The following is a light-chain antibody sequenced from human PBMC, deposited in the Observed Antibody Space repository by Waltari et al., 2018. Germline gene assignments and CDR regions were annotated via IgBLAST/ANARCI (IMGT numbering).Light chain of an antibody. J-gene: IGLJ3*02. CDR3: SSYSSSSTLAVV. CDR1: SSDVGAYDY. CDR2: DVS. V-gene: IGLV2-14*03. Sequence: QSALTQPASVSGSPGQSITISCTGTSSDVGAYDYVSWYQQHPGKAPKLIIYDVSDRPSGVSDRFSSSKSVNTASLTICGLQAEDEGYYYCSSYSSSSTLAVVFGGGTKLTVL.